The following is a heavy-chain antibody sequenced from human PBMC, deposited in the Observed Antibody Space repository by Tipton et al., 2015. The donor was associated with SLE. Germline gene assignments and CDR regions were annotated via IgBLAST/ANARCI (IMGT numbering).Heavy chain of an antibody. CDR1: GDSVSANSSA. J-gene: IGHJ4*02. CDR2: TYYRSKWYS. D-gene: IGHD1/OR15-1a*01. V-gene: IGHV6-1*01. Sequence: PGLVKPSQTISLTCAISGDSVSANSSAWNWIRQSPSRGLEWLGRTYYRSKWYSDYAVSVKSRMTINPDTSKNQFSLHLSSVTPEDTAVCYCARGAHGNNVSLIQYWGQGTLVTVSS. CDR3: ARGAHGNNVSLIQY.